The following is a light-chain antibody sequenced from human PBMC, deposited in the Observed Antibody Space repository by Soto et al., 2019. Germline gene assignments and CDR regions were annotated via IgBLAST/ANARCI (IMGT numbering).Light chain of an antibody. Sequence: DIVMTQTPLSLSVTPGQPASISCKSSQSLLHSDGKTYLFWYLQKPGQSPQLLIYGVSNRFSGVPDRFSGSGSGTDFTLKISRVEAEDVGVYYGMQSIQLPLTFGGGTKVEIK. CDR1: QSLLHSDGKTY. J-gene: IGKJ4*01. V-gene: IGKV2D-29*02. CDR3: MQSIQLPLT. CDR2: GVS.